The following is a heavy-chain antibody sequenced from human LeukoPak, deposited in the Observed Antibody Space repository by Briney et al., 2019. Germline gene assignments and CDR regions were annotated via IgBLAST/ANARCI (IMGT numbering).Heavy chain of an antibody. CDR3: ARTRVPAAFAEYFQH. CDR1: GGSISSSSYY. J-gene: IGHJ1*01. Sequence: SETLSLTCTVSGGSISSSSYYWGWIRQPPGKGLEWIGSIYYSGSTYYNPSLKSRVTISVDTSKNQFSLKLSSVTAADTAVYYCARTRVPAAFAEYFQHWGQGTLVTVSS. V-gene: IGHV4-39*01. CDR2: IYYSGST. D-gene: IGHD2-2*01.